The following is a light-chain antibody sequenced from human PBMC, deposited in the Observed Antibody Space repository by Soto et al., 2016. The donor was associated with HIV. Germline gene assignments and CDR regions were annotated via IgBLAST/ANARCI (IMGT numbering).Light chain of an antibody. CDR3: QHLGT. V-gene: IGKV1-5*03. CDR2: KVS. J-gene: IGKJ2*01. CDR1: QSVSNW. Sequence: DIQLTQSPSALSAFIGDRVTITCRASQSVSNWLAWYQQKPGKAPKLLIYKVSSLQNGVPSRFSGGGSGTEFRLTINGLQAEDLATYYCQHLGTFAQGTK.